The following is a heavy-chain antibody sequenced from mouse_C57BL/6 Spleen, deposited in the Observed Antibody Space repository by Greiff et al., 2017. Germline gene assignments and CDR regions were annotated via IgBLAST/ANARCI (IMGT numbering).Heavy chain of an antibody. CDR2: IDPSDSYT. CDR3: ARSRGYGSPVEDY. V-gene: IGHV1-50*01. D-gene: IGHD1-1*01. Sequence: QVQLQQSGAELVKPGASVKLSCKASGYTFTSYWMQWVKQRPGQGLEWIGEIDPSDSYTNYNQKFKGKATLTVDTSSSTAYMQLSSLTSEDSAVYYCARSRGYGSPVEDYWGQGTTLTVSS. J-gene: IGHJ2*01. CDR1: GYTFTSYW.